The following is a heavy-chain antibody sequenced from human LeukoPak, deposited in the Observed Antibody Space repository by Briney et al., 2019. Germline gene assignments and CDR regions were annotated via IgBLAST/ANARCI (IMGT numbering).Heavy chain of an antibody. V-gene: IGHV3-23*01. Sequence: GGSLRLSCAASGFTFSSYAMSWVRQAPGKGLEWVSAISGSGGSTYYADSVKGRVTISRDNSKNTLYLQMNSLRADDTAVYYCAKSGYDSSGYYSTPYFDYWGQGTLVTVSS. CDR3: AKSGYDSSGYYSTPYFDY. J-gene: IGHJ4*02. D-gene: IGHD3-22*01. CDR2: ISGSGGST. CDR1: GFTFSSYA.